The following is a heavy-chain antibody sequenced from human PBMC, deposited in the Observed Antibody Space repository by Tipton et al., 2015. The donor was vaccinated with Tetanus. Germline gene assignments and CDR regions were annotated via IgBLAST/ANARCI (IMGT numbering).Heavy chain of an antibody. CDR2: LKQDGSVQ. CDR3: ARETRFNLYYVDS. CDR1: GYSFGDHW. D-gene: IGHD3-16*01. Sequence: SLRLSCAASGYSFGDHWMSWVRQVPGKGLEWVVNLKQDGSVQHYADSVKGRFSISRDNTKNSLSLQMDNLRAEDTAIYYCARETRFNLYYVDSWGQGTLVTVSS. J-gene: IGHJ4*02. V-gene: IGHV3-7*01.